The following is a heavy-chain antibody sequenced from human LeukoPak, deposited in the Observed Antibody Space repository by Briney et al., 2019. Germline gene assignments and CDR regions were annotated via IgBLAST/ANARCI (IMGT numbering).Heavy chain of an antibody. J-gene: IGHJ5*02. Sequence: QPGGSLRLSCTGSGFTFSDYWMTWARQAPGKGLEWVANLRPDGSGKYYVDSVKGRFTISRDNAKKLVYLQMNSLRAEDTAVYYCARDAYDDASESWGQGTLVTVSS. V-gene: IGHV3-7*01. CDR1: GFTFSDYW. CDR3: ARDAYDDASES. CDR2: LRPDGSGK. D-gene: IGHD3-3*01.